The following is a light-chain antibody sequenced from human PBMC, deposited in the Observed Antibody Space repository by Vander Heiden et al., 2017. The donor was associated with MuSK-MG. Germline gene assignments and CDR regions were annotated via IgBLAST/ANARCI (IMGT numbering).Light chain of an antibody. Sequence: DIQMTQSPSSLSASVGDRVTITCQASQDISNSLNWYQQKPGKAPKLLIYDASNLETGVPSRFGGSGSGTDFTFTFTISSLQPEDIATYYCQQYDDLPFTFGRGTKVDIK. CDR2: DAS. J-gene: IGKJ3*01. V-gene: IGKV1-33*01. CDR1: QDISNS. CDR3: QQYDDLPFT.